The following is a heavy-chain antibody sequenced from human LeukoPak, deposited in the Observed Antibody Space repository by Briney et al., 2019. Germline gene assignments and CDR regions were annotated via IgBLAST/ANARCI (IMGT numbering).Heavy chain of an antibody. CDR3: ARDASEVLAAPDAFDI. CDR1: GGPMRSYF. V-gene: IGHV4-4*07. J-gene: IGHJ3*02. CDR2: IYTSGST. D-gene: IGHD2-2*01. Sequence: SETLSLIYTVSGGPMRSYFWRWLQQPAGKGLEGIGRIYTSGSTNYSPSLKSRVTMSVDTSKNQFSLKLSSVTAADTAVYYCARDASEVLAAPDAFDIWGQGTMVTVSS.